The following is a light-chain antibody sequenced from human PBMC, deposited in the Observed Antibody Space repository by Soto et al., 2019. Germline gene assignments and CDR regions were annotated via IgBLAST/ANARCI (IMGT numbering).Light chain of an antibody. Sequence: EILLTQSPGTLSLSPWERATLSFRSSQSVSNNYLAWYQQKPGQAPRLLIYGASNRATGIPDRFSGSGSGTDFTLTISRLEPEDFAVYYCQQYGSSGTFGQGTKVDIK. J-gene: IGKJ1*01. CDR1: QSVSNNY. CDR2: GAS. V-gene: IGKV3-20*01. CDR3: QQYGSSGT.